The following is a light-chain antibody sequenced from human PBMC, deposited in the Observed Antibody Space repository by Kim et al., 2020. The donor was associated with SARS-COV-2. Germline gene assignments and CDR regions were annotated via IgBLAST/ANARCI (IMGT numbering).Light chain of an antibody. CDR3: QKYNSAPFT. J-gene: IGKJ3*01. Sequence: DIQMTQSPSSLSASVGDRVTITCRASQGISNYLAWYQQKPGKVPKLLIYAASTLQSGVPSRFSGSGSGTDFTLTISSLQPEDVATYYSQKYNSAPFTVGPGAKVDIK. CDR1: QGISNY. V-gene: IGKV1-27*01. CDR2: AAS.